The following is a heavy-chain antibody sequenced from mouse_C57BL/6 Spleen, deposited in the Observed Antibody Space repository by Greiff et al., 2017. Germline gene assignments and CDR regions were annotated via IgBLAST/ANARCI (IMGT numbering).Heavy chain of an antibody. V-gene: IGHV1-64*01. Sequence: QVQLQPPGAELVKPGASVKLSCKASGFTFTRYWMHWVKPRPGPGLEWIGMIHPNSGSTNYNEKFKSKATLTVDKSSSTSYMQLSSLTSEDSAVYYCARGNDGYSTPIAYWGQGTLVTVAA. J-gene: IGHJ3*01. CDR1: GFTFTRYW. D-gene: IGHD2-3*01. CDR2: IHPNSGST. CDR3: ARGNDGYSTPIAY.